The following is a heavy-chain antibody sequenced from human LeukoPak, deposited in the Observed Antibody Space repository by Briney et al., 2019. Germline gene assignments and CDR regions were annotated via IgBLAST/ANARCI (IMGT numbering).Heavy chain of an antibody. J-gene: IGHJ5*02. D-gene: IGHD3-10*01. CDR1: GYTFTSYY. CDR3: ARLRPGSPYNWFDP. Sequence: ASVKVSCKASGYTFTSYYMHWVRQAPGQGLEWMGWISAYNGNTNYAQKLQGRVTMTTDTSTSTAYMELRSLRSDDTAVYYCARLRPGSPYNWFDPWGQGTLVTVSS. CDR2: ISAYNGNT. V-gene: IGHV1-18*04.